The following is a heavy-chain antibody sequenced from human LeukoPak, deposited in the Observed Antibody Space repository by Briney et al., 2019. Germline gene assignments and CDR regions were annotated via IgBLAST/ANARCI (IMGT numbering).Heavy chain of an antibody. V-gene: IGHV4-30-2*01. CDR2: IYHSGST. D-gene: IGHD2-2*01. CDR1: GGSISSGGYY. CDR3: AREGGYCSSTSCYAEPYYFDY. J-gene: IGHJ4*02. Sequence: PSQTLSLTCTVSGGSISSGGYYWSWIRQPPGKGLEWIGYIYHSGSTNYNPSLKSRVTISVDKSKNQFSLKLSSVTAADTAVYYCAREGGYCSSTSCYAEPYYFDYWGQGTLVTVSS.